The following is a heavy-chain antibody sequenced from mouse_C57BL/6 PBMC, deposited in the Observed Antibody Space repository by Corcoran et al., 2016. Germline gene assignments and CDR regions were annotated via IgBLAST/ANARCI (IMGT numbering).Heavy chain of an antibody. V-gene: IGHV1-80*01. CDR3: ARYYGSSSWFAY. CDR2: IYPGDGDT. J-gene: IGHJ3*01. CDR1: GYACSSYW. Sequence: QVQLQQSGAELVKPGASVKISCKASGYACSSYWMNWVKQRPGKGLEWIGQIYPGDGDTNYNGKFKGKSTLTAEKSSSRAYMQLSSLTSEDSAVYFCARYYGSSSWFAYWGQETLVTVSA. D-gene: IGHD1-1*01.